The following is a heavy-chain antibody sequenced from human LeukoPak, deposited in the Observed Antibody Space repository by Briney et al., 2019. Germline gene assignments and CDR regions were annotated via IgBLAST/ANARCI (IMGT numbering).Heavy chain of an antibody. J-gene: IGHJ6*02. V-gene: IGHV3-7*03. CDR3: ASLGRVTDYYYYGMDV. CDR1: GFTFSSYW. CDR2: IKQDGSEK. D-gene: IGHD2-21*02. Sequence: PGGSLRLSCAASGFTFSSYWMSWVRQAPGKGLEWVANIKQDGSEKYYVDSVKGRFTISRDNAKNSLYLQMNSLRAEDTAVYYCASLGRVTDYYYYGMDVWGQGTTVTVSS.